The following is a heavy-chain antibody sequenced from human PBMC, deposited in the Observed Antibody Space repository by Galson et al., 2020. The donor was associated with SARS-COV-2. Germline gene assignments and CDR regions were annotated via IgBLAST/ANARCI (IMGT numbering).Heavy chain of an antibody. V-gene: IGHV1-46*01. D-gene: IGHD6-13*01. J-gene: IGHJ1*01. CDR1: GYTFTSYY. CDR3: ARAPTIQTGYSSSQVYFQH. Sequence: ASVKVSCKASGYTFTSYYMHWVRQAPGQGLEWMGIINPSGGSTSYAQKFQGRVTMTRDTSTSTVYMELSSLRSEDTAAYYCARAPTIQTGYSSSQVYFQHWGQGTLVTVSS. CDR2: INPSGGST.